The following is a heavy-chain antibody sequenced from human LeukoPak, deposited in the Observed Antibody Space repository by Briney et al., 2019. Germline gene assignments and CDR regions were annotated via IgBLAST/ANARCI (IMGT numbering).Heavy chain of an antibody. CDR1: GFTFSNHG. Sequence: GGSLRLSCAASGFTFSNHGMNWVRQAPGKGLEWVSAISGSGGSTYYADSVKGRFTISRDNSKNTLYLQMNSLRAEDTAVYYCAKAQAPYYDFWSDDYAFDIWGQGTMVTVSS. CDR3: AKAQAPYYDFWSDDYAFDI. V-gene: IGHV3-23*01. D-gene: IGHD3-3*01. J-gene: IGHJ3*02. CDR2: ISGSGGST.